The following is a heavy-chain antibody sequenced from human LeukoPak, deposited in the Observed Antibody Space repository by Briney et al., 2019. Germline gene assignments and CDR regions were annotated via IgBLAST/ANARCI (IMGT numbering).Heavy chain of an antibody. CDR2: VGHSGST. Sequence: SETLSLTCAVSGGSFSAFFWRWIRQPPGKGLEWIGDVGHSGSTNYSPSLKSRVTISVDTSKNQFSLKLSSVTAADTAVYYCARLSSLANIAARGRTWLDPWGQGSLVTVSS. V-gene: IGHV4-34*01. CDR3: ARLSSLANIAARGRTWLDP. CDR1: GGSFSAFF. D-gene: IGHD6-6*01. J-gene: IGHJ5*02.